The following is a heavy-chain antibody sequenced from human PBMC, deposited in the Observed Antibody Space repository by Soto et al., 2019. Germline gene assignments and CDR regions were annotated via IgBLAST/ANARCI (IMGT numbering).Heavy chain of an antibody. V-gene: IGHV3-30-3*01. Sequence: GGSLRLSCAASGFTFSSYAMHWVRQAPGKGLEWVAVISYDGSNKYYADSVKGRFTISRDNSKNTLYLQMNSLRAEDTAVYYCARVGSLHSSGWYEVGYYYYGMDVWGQGTTVTVSS. CDR2: ISYDGSNK. J-gene: IGHJ6*02. CDR1: GFTFSSYA. D-gene: IGHD6-19*01. CDR3: ARVGSLHSSGWYEVGYYYYGMDV.